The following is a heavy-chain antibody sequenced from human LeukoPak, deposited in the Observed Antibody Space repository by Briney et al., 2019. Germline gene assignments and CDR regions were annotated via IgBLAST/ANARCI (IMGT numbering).Heavy chain of an antibody. V-gene: IGHV3-33*01. CDR2: MWYDGRKK. J-gene: IGHJ4*01. D-gene: IGHD4-17*01. Sequence: QPGRSLRLSCAASGFTFRSYGMPWVRQAPGKGLEWVAVMWYDGRKKDYADSVKGRFIISRDNSKNTVYLQMNSLRADDTAVYYCARDPTTVTTGVLGYWGQGTLVTVSS. CDR1: GFTFRSYG. CDR3: ARDPTTVTTGVLGY.